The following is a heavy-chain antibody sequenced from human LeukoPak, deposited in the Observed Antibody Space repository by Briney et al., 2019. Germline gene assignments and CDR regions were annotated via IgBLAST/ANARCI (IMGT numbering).Heavy chain of an antibody. D-gene: IGHD6-19*01. V-gene: IGHV3-33*01. CDR1: GFTFSSYG. CDR2: IWYDGSRK. J-gene: IGHJ4*02. CDR3: ARDNSGLDY. Sequence: GGSLRLSCAASGFTFSSYGMHWVRQAPDKGLEWVAIIWYDGSRKYYADSVKGRFTIPRNNSKNTLYMQMNSLRADDTAVYYCARDNSGLDYWGQGTLVTVSS.